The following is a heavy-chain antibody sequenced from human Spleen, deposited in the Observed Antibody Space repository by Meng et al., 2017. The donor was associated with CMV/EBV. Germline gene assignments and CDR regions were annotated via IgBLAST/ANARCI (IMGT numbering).Heavy chain of an antibody. D-gene: IGHD1-20*01. CDR2: IDISGST. Sequence: VHVPESGPVPVNPSQTLPLPCTVSGVSIISGSYYWSWIRQPAGKGPEWIGRIDISGSTKYNPSLKGRVTISVDTSKNQFSLKLSSVTAADTAVYYCARGPYNWNERLNWFNPWGQGTLVTVSS. J-gene: IGHJ5*02. CDR3: ARGPYNWNERLNWFNP. V-gene: IGHV4-61*02. CDR1: GVSIISGSYY.